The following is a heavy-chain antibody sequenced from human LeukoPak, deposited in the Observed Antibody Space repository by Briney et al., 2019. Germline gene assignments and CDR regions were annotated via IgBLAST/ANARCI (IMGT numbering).Heavy chain of an antibody. J-gene: IGHJ4*02. Sequence: GGSLRLSCAASGFTFSSYGMHWVRQAPGKGLEWVAFIRYDGSNKYYADSVKGRFTISRDNSKNTLYLQMNSLRAEDTAVYYCAKNPPVGIAARYYFDYWGQGTLVTVSS. CDR1: GFTFSSYG. CDR2: IRYDGSNK. V-gene: IGHV3-30*02. CDR3: AKNPPVGIAARYYFDY. D-gene: IGHD6-6*01.